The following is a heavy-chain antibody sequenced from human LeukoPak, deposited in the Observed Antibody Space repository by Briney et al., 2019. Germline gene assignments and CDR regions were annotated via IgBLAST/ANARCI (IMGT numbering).Heavy chain of an antibody. V-gene: IGHV1-18*01. CDR3: ATGGHVRVYDSSAYYGHY. J-gene: IGHJ4*02. D-gene: IGHD3-22*01. Sequence: GASVNVSCKASGYTFTSYGISWVRQAPGQGLEWMGWLSAYNGNTNYAQKLQGRVTITTDTSTSTAYMELRSLRSEDTAVYYCATGGHVRVYDSSAYYGHYWGQGTLVTVSS. CDR1: GYTFTSYG. CDR2: LSAYNGNT.